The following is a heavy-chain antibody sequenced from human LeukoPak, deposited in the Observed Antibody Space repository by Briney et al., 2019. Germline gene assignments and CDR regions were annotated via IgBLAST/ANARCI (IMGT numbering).Heavy chain of an antibody. J-gene: IGHJ4*02. CDR1: GFSFSDFH. CDR3: ARVDMTIRALDY. D-gene: IGHD4/OR15-4a*01. CDR2: ISSSSYI. Sequence: PGGSLRLSCTASGFSFSDFHMNWVRQAPGKGLEWVSSISSSSYIYYADSLMGRFTISRDNAKSSLYLEMNSLRAEDTAIYYCARVDMTIRALDYWGRGTPVTVSS. V-gene: IGHV3-69-1*01.